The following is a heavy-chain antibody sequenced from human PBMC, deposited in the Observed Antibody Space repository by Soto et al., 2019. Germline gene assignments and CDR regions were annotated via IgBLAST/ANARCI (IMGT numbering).Heavy chain of an antibody. J-gene: IGHJ4*02. V-gene: IGHV3-7*01. CDR1: GFTFNTYW. D-gene: IGHD6-25*01. CDR3: ARFTRRSSGDY. Sequence: EVQLVESGGDLVQPGGSLRLSCAASGFTFNTYWMSWVRQAPGKALQWVANIKEDGSEKYYVDSVKGRFTISRDNAKNLLYLQMNSLGAGDTAMYYCARFTRRSSGDYWGQGTLVTVSS. CDR2: IKEDGSEK.